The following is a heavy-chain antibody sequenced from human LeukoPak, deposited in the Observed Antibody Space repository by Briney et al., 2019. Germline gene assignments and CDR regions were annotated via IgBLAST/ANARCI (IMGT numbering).Heavy chain of an antibody. CDR3: ARIKSGGTDCSSTSCPFDY. D-gene: IGHD2-2*01. CDR2: IYNSGST. CDR1: GGSISGGCISSYY. Sequence: SETLSLTCTVSGGSISGGCISSYYWSWIRQSPGKGLESIGYIYNSGSTNYNPSLKSRVTISVDTSKNQFSLKLSSVTAADTAVYYCARIKSGGTDCSSTSCPFDYWGQGTLVTVSS. V-gene: IGHV4-61*01. J-gene: IGHJ4*02.